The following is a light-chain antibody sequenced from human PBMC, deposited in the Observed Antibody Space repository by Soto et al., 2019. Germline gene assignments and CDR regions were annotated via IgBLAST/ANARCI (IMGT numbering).Light chain of an antibody. J-gene: IGKJ1*01. CDR1: QSVSSNY. Sequence: IVLTQSPGTLSLSPGERATLSCRASQSVSSNYLAWYQQKSGQAPRLLIYGASSRATGIPDRFSGSGSGTDFTLTISRLEPEVFAVYYCQQYGGSPRTFGQGTKVEIK. V-gene: IGKV3-20*01. CDR3: QQYGGSPRT. CDR2: GAS.